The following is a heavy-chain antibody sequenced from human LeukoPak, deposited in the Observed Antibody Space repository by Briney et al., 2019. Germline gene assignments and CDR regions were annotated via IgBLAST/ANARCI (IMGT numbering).Heavy chain of an antibody. CDR1: GASISSHY. Sequence: SETLSLTCTVSGASISSHYWTWIRQPPGKGLEWLGYFYNGGTTNYNPSLKSRVTISVDLSKNQFSLKLSSVPAADTAVYYCARDPSTGDFDPWGQGTLVTVSS. CDR3: ARDPSTGDFDP. J-gene: IGHJ5*02. CDR2: FYNGGTT. D-gene: IGHD7-27*01. V-gene: IGHV4-59*11.